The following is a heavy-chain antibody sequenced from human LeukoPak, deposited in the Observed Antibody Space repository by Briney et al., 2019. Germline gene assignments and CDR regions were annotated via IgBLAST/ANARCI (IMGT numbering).Heavy chain of an antibody. CDR1: DDSISSYY. V-gene: IGHV4-59*05. Sequence: SETLSLTCTVSDDSISSYYWSWIRQPPGKGLEWIGSIYYSGSTYYNPSLKSRVTISVDTSKNQFSLKLSSVTAADTAVYYCASRKPSIVAFDYWGQGTLVTVSS. CDR2: IYYSGST. J-gene: IGHJ4*02. D-gene: IGHD1-26*01. CDR3: ASRKPSIVAFDY.